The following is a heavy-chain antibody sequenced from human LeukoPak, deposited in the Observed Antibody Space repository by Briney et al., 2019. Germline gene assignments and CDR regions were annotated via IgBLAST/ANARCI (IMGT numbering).Heavy chain of an antibody. J-gene: IGHJ4*02. CDR1: GGSFSGYY. D-gene: IGHD3-16*02. CDR3: ARIRDYVWGSYLYPFDY. V-gene: IGHV4-34*01. CDR2: INHSGST. Sequence: SETLSLTCAVYGGSFSGYYWSWIRQPPGKGLEWIGEINHSGSTNYNPSLKSRVTISVDTSKNQFSLKLSSVTAADTAVYYCARIRDYVWGSYLYPFDYWGQGTLVTVSS.